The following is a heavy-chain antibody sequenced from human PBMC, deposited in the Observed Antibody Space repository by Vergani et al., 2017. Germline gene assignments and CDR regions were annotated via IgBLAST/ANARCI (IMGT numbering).Heavy chain of an antibody. CDR2: INSDGSST. D-gene: IGHD3-10*01. Sequence: EVQLVESGGGLVKPGGSLRLSCAASGFTFSSYWMHWVRQAPGKGLVWVSRINSDGSSTSYADSVKGRFTISRDNAKNTLYLQMNSLRAEDTAVYYCARVYGSGSSNNAFDIWGQGTMVTVSS. V-gene: IGHV3-74*02. CDR3: ARVYGSGSSNNAFDI. J-gene: IGHJ3*02. CDR1: GFTFSSYW.